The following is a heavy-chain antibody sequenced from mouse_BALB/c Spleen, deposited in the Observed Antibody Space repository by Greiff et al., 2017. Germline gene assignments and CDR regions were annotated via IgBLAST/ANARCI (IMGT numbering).Heavy chain of an antibody. D-gene: IGHD1-2*01. CDR3: ARLLRLRYAMDY. Sequence: ESGPGLVKPSQSLSLTCSVTGYSITSGYYWNWIRQFPGNKLEWMGYISYDGSNNYNPSLKNRISITRDTSKNQFFLKLNSVTTEDTATYYCARLLRLRYAMDYWGQGTSVTVSS. CDR1: GYSITSGYY. V-gene: IGHV3-6*02. CDR2: ISYDGSN. J-gene: IGHJ4*01.